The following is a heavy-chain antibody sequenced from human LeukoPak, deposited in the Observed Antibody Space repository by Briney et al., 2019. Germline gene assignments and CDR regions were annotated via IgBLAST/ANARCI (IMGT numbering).Heavy chain of an antibody. CDR1: GFTFSNYG. J-gene: IGHJ4*02. CDR2: MPYDGSDK. V-gene: IGHV3-30*02. Sequence: GGSPRLSCAASGFTFSNYGMHWVRQAPGKGLEWVAFMPYDGSDKYFADSVKGRFTISRDNSKNTLYLQMNSLRPEDTAVYYCAKGSDYYDTSGCDYWGQGTLVTVSS. D-gene: IGHD3-22*01. CDR3: AKGSDYYDTSGCDY.